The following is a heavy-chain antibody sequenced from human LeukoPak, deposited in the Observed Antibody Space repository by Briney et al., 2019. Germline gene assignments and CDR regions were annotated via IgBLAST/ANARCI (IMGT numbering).Heavy chain of an antibody. V-gene: IGHV4-61*02. CDR1: GGSISSGSYY. D-gene: IGHD2-2*01. Sequence: SETLSLTCTVSGGSISSGSYYWSWIRQPAGKGLEWIGRIYTSGSTNYNPSLKSRVTISVDTSKNQFSLKLSSVTAADTAVYYCAGERYCSTTSCYGSWFDPWGQGTLVTVSS. J-gene: IGHJ5*02. CDR3: AGERYCSTTSCYGSWFDP. CDR2: IYTSGST.